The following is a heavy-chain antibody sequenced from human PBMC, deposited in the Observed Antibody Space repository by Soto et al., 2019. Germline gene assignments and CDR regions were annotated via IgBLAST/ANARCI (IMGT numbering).Heavy chain of an antibody. V-gene: IGHV4-59*01. CDR1: GGSLSKYY. CDR2: MYYSEST. Sequence: TLSLTCTVSGGSLSKYYWSWIGQSPGKGREWVGDMYYSESTNYNPSLKRRVTRSADTSKNQFSLKLNSVTAADTSVYFCAYGDSPDPFDSWGQGTLVTVSS. D-gene: IGHD4-17*01. J-gene: IGHJ4*02. CDR3: AYGDSPDPFDS.